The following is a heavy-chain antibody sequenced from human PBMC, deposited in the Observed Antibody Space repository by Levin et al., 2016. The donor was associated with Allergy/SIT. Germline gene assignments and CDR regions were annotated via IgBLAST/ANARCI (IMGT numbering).Heavy chain of an antibody. CDR2: ISAYNGNT. J-gene: IGHJ4*02. D-gene: IGHD3-3*01. V-gene: IGHV1-18*01. CDR3: ARMRFLEWLLDY. Sequence: WVRQAPGQGLEWMGWISAYNGNTNYAQKLQGRVTMTTDTSTSTAYMELRSLRSDDTAVYYCARMRFLEWLLDYWGQGTLVTVSS.